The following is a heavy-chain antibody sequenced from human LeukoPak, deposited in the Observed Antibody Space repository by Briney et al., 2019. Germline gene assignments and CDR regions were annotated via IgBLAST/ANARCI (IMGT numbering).Heavy chain of an antibody. V-gene: IGHV4-59*08. CDR3: ARFHSSGWYIDY. Sequence: PSETLSLTCTVSGGSISGYYWSWIRQPPGKGLEWIGYLHYSGSTNYNPSLKSRVTISVDTSKNQFSLKLSSVTAADTAVYYCARFHSSGWYIDYWGQGTLVTVSS. D-gene: IGHD6-19*01. CDR1: GGSISGYY. CDR2: LHYSGST. J-gene: IGHJ4*02.